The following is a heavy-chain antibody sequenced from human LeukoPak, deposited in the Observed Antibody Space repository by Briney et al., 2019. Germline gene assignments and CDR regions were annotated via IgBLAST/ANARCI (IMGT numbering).Heavy chain of an antibody. J-gene: IGHJ4*02. V-gene: IGHV3-23*01. CDR1: GSTFSSFA. D-gene: IGHD3-3*01. CDR3: AKDYSIWSGYYFDF. Sequence: GGSLRLSCTASGSTFSSFAMSWVRQAPGKGLEWVSGISSSGDTTYYADSVKGRFTISRDNSKKTMYLQMRSLRAEDTAVYYCAKDYSIWSGYYFDFWGQGILVTVSS. CDR2: ISSSGDTT.